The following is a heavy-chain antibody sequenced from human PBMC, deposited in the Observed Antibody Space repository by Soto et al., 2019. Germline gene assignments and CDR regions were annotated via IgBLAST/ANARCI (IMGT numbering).Heavy chain of an antibody. CDR2: ISAYNGNT. Sequence: RASVKVSCKASGYTFTSYGISWVRQAPGQGLEWMGWISAYNGNTNYAQKLQGRVTMTTDTSTSTAYMELRSLRSDDTAVYYCARDGKWLPSGHYYVMDVWGQGTTVTVSS. V-gene: IGHV1-18*01. D-gene: IGHD5-12*01. CDR3: ARDGKWLPSGHYYVMDV. CDR1: GYTFTSYG. J-gene: IGHJ6*02.